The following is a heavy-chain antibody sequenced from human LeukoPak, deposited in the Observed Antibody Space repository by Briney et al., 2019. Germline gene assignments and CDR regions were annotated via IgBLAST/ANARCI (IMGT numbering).Heavy chain of an antibody. J-gene: IGHJ3*01. V-gene: IGHV4-38-2*01. Sequence: PSEILSLTCAVSGGSISSNFYWGWVRQSPGIGLQWIATMYPPLYHGGNTFYSPSLKSRVTMSLDKSQNQFSLKLHSVTATDTAVYYCAISIGYSYGDDAFDVWGPGTGVTVSS. CDR2: MYPPLYHGGNT. D-gene: IGHD5-18*01. CDR3: AISIGYSYGDDAFDV. CDR1: GGSISSNFY.